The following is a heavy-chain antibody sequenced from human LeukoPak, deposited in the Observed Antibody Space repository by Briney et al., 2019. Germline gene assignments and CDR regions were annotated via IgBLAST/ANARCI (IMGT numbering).Heavy chain of an antibody. V-gene: IGHV3-23*01. Sequence: GGSLRLSCAASGFTFSSYALSWVRQAPGKGLEWVSTISGSGGTTYYADSVKGRFTISRDNSKNTLYLQMNSLRAEDTAVYYCAREYLGSFDYWGQGTLVTVSS. D-gene: IGHD1-26*01. CDR2: ISGSGGTT. CDR1: GFTFSSYA. CDR3: AREYLGSFDY. J-gene: IGHJ4*02.